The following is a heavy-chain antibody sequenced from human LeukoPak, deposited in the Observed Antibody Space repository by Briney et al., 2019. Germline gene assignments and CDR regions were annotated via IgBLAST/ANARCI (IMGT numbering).Heavy chain of an antibody. D-gene: IGHD2-15*01. Sequence: SETLSLTCTVSGYSISRGYYWGWIRQPPGKGLGWIGSICYSGSTYYKPSLKSRVTISVDTYKNQFSLKLSSVTAADTDVYYCARVGVVVAGTHWFDPWGQGTLVTVSS. CDR2: ICYSGST. CDR1: GYSISRGYY. J-gene: IGHJ5*02. V-gene: IGHV4-38-2*02. CDR3: ARVGVVVAGTHWFDP.